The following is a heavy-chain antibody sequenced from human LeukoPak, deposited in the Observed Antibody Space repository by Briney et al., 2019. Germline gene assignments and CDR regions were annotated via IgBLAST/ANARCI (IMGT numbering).Heavy chain of an antibody. V-gene: IGHV1-18*01. CDR1: GYTFTSYG. CDR3: AIEVATDAFDI. CDR2: ISAYNGNT. D-gene: IGHD5-12*01. Sequence: ASVKVSCKASGYTFTSYGISWVRQAPGQGLEWMGWISAYNGNTNYAQKLQGRVTMTTDTSTSTAYMELSSLRSEDTAVYYCAIEVATDAFDIWGQGTMVTVSS. J-gene: IGHJ3*02.